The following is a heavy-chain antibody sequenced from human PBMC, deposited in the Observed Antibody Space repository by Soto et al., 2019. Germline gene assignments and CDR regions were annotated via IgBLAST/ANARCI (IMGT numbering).Heavy chain of an antibody. V-gene: IGHV3-23*01. J-gene: IGHJ4*02. CDR2: ISGSGDRT. CDR1: GITISNYP. D-gene: IGHD3-22*01. CDR3: VKDDGGYPSTAPH. Sequence: EVQLLESGGGLVQPGGSLRLSCAASGITISNYPMSWVRQAPGKGLDWVSGISGSGDRTYYADSAKGRVTISKDISRNSLSLQLDSLGVEDTDVYFCVKDDGGYPSTAPHWGQGTLVTVSS.